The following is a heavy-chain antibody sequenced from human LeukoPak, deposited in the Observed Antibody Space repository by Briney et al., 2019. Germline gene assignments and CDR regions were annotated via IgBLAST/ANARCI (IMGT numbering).Heavy chain of an antibody. Sequence: PGGSLRLSCAASGFTFDDYAMHWVRQAPGKGLEWVSLISGDGGSTYYADSVKGRSTISRDNSKNFLYLQMNSLRTEGTALYYCAKSTAYYYMDVWGKGTTVTVSS. J-gene: IGHJ6*03. CDR2: ISGDGGST. CDR3: AKSTAYYYMDV. CDR1: GFTFDDYA. V-gene: IGHV3-43*02.